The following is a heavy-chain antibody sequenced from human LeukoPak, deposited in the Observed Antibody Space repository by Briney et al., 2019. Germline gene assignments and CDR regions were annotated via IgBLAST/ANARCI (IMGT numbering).Heavy chain of an antibody. CDR1: GFTFSSYG. J-gene: IGHJ4*02. CDR2: IRYDGSNK. Sequence: GGSLGLSCAASGFTFSSYGMHWVRQAPGKGLEWVAFIRYDGSNKYYADSVKGRFTISRDNSKNTLYLQMNSLRAEDTAVYYCAKKGGYCSGGSCYYFDYWGQGTLVTVSS. D-gene: IGHD2-15*01. CDR3: AKKGGYCSGGSCYYFDY. V-gene: IGHV3-30*02.